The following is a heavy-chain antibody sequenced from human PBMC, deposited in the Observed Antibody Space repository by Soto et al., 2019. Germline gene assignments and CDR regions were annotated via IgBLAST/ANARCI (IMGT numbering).Heavy chain of an antibody. CDR1: GFTFNNAW. CDR2: MKHNGAT. V-gene: IGHV3-15*01. Sequence: EVQLVESGGGLVKPGGSLRLSCVISGFTFNNAWMNWVRQAPGKGLEWVGRMKHNGATDYAAPVRGRFTISRDDSRDTLYLQMNNLETEDTAVYYCTTDLSPPEGPGYPIDYWGQGTLVTVCS. CDR3: TTDLSPPEGPGYPIDY. J-gene: IGHJ4*02. D-gene: IGHD5-12*01.